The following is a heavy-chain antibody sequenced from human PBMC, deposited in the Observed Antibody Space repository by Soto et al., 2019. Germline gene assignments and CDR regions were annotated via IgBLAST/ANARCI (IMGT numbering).Heavy chain of an antibody. CDR2: INHSGST. CDR3: ARVLGYYYYGSGSYYNKRNNDY. CDR1: GGSFSGYY. J-gene: IGHJ4*02. Sequence: QVQLQQWGAGLLKPSETLSLTCAVYGGSFSGYYWSWIRQPPGKGLEWIGEINHSGSTNYNPSLKSRVTISVDTSKNQFSLKLSSVTAADTAVYYCARVLGYYYYGSGSYYNKRNNDYWGQGTLVTVSS. V-gene: IGHV4-34*01. D-gene: IGHD3-10*01.